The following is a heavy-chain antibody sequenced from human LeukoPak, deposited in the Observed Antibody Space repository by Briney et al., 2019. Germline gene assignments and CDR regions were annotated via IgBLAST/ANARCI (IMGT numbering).Heavy chain of an antibody. J-gene: IGHJ4*02. CDR2: ISGSGGST. V-gene: IGHV3-23*01. CDR1: GFTFSSYG. D-gene: IGHD6-19*01. CDR3: AKDSVFAAVASYYFDY. Sequence: GGSLRLSCAASGFTFSSYGMHWVRQAPGKGLEWVSGISGSGGSTYVADSVKGRFTVSRDNSKNTLYLQMNSLRADDTAVYYCAKDSVFAAVASYYFDYWGQGTLVTVSS.